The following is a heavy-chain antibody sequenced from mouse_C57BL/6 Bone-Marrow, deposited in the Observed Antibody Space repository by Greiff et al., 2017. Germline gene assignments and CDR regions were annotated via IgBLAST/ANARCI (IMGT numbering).Heavy chain of an antibody. Sequence: QVQLQQPGAELVKPGASVKLSCKASGYTFPSYWMHWVKQRPGRGLEWIGRIDPNSGGTKYNEKFKSKATLTVDKPSSTAYMQLSSLTSEDSAVYYCARVGSNYDWFAYWGQGTLVTVSA. J-gene: IGHJ3*01. CDR3: ARVGSNYDWFAY. V-gene: IGHV1-72*01. CDR1: GYTFPSYW. D-gene: IGHD2-5*01. CDR2: IDPNSGGT.